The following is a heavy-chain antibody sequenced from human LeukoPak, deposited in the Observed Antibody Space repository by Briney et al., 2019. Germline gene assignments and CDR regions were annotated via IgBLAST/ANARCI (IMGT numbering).Heavy chain of an antibody. CDR3: ARRPIVGSTGFYFDP. V-gene: IGHV4-34*01. Sequence: SETLSLTCAVYSESFSGYYWNWIRQPPGKGLEWIGEINHSGSTNYNPSLESRVTISVDTSKNQFSLKLTSVTAADTVVYYCARRPIVGSTGFYFDPWGPGTLVTVSS. J-gene: IGHJ5*02. D-gene: IGHD1-26*01. CDR2: INHSGST. CDR1: SESFSGYY.